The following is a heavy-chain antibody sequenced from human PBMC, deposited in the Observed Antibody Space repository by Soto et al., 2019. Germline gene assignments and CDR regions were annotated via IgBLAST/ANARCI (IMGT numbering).Heavy chain of an antibody. D-gene: IGHD3-22*01. CDR2: IDWDDDK. J-gene: IGHJ4*02. V-gene: IGHV2-70*11. Sequence: SGPTLVNPTQTLTLTCTFSGFSLSTSGMCVSWIRQPPGKALEWLARIDWDDDKYYSTSLKTRLTISKDTSKNQVVLTMTNMDPVDTATYYCARIRVSRDYYYDSSGDMDYWGQGTLVT. CDR3: ARIRVSRDYYYDSSGDMDY. CDR1: GFSLSTSGMC.